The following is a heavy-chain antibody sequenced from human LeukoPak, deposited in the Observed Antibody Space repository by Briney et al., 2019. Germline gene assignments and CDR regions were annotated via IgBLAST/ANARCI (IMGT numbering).Heavy chain of an antibody. J-gene: IGHJ5*02. CDR3: AKDRMATTFGVVTERGFDP. CDR2: ISYDGSNK. V-gene: IGHV3-30*18. CDR1: GFTFSSYG. Sequence: GGSLRLSCAASGFTFSSYGMHWVRQAPGKGLEWVAVISYDGSNKYYADSVKGRFTISRDNSKNTLYLQMNSLRAEDTAVYYCAKDRMATTFGVVTERGFDPWGQGTLVTVSS. D-gene: IGHD3-3*01.